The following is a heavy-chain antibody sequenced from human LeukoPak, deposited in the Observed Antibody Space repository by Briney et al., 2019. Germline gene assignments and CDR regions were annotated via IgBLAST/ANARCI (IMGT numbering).Heavy chain of an antibody. CDR2: ISSSGTTI. J-gene: IGHJ4*02. V-gene: IGHV3-48*03. D-gene: IGHD6-13*01. CDR3: ATDCGSSCFDY. CDR1: GFTFSSYE. Sequence: GGSLRLSCAASGFTFSSYEMNWFRQAPGKGLEWVSYISSSGTTIYYTDSVKGRFTISRDNAKNSLYLQMSSLRAEDTAVYYCATDCGSSCFDYWGQGTLVTVSS.